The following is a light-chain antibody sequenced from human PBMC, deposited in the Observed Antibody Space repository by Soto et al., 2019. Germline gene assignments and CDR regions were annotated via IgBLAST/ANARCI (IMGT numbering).Light chain of an antibody. CDR2: GAS. J-gene: IGKJ2*01. Sequence: EIVLTQSPGTLSLSPGERATLSCRASQSVSSNYLAWYQQKPGQAPRLLIYGASSRATGIPDRFSGSGSGTDFPRTISRLEPEDFAVYYCHQYGSAPYTFGQWTKLEIK. CDR1: QSVSSNY. CDR3: HQYGSAPYT. V-gene: IGKV3-20*01.